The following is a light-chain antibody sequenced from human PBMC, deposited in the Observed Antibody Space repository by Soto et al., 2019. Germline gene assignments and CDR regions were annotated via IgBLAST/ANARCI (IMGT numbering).Light chain of an antibody. CDR3: DSYKSGSSYV. CDR2: DVS. CDR1: SSDVGGYNY. V-gene: IGLV2-14*01. J-gene: IGLJ1*01. Sequence: QSALTQPASVSGSPGQSITISCTGTSSDVGGYNYVSWYQQHPGKAPKLMIYDVSYRPSGVSDRFSGSKSGNTASLTISGLQSEDEADYYCDSYKSGSSYVFGTGNKVTVL.